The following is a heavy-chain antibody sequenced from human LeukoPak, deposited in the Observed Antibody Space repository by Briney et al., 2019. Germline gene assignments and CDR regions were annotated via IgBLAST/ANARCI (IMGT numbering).Heavy chain of an antibody. D-gene: IGHD3-22*01. J-gene: IGHJ4*02. CDR1: GYTLTELS. CDR3: ATGRYYDSSDYYRLKIIGHFDY. Sequence: ASVKVSCKVSGYTLTELSMHWVRQAPGKGLEWMGGFDPEDGETIYAQKFQGRVTMTEDTSTDTAYMELSSLRSEDTAVYYCATGRYYDSSDYYRLKIIGHFDYWGQGTLVTVSS. CDR2: FDPEDGET. V-gene: IGHV1-24*01.